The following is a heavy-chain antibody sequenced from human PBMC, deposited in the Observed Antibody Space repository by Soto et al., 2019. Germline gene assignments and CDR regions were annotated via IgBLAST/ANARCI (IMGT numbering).Heavy chain of an antibody. CDR1: GFTFSSYA. J-gene: IGHJ4*02. CDR3: VKDRSCSSTSCYTLVFDY. V-gene: IGHV3-64D*06. CDR2: ISSNGGST. Sequence: LRLSCSGSGFTFSSYAMHWVRQAPGKGLEYVSAISSNGGSTYYADSVKGRFTISRDNSKNTLYLQMSSLRAEDTAVYYCVKDRSCSSTSCYTLVFDYWGQGTLVTVSS. D-gene: IGHD2-2*02.